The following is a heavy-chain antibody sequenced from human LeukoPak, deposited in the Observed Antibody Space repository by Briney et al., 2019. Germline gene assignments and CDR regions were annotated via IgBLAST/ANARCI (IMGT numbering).Heavy chain of an antibody. CDR2: IYYSGST. CDR3: ARLPTVTFFDY. J-gene: IGHJ4*02. Sequence: SETLSLTCSVSGGSISSYYWGWIRQPPGKGLEWTGSIYYSGSTYYNPSLKSRVTISVDTSKNQFSLKLSSVTAADTAVYYCARLPTVTFFDYWGQGTLVTVSS. D-gene: IGHD4-17*01. V-gene: IGHV4-39*01. CDR1: GGSISSYY.